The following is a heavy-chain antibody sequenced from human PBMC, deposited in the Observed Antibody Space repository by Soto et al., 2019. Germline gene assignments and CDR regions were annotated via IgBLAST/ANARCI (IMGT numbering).Heavy chain of an antibody. CDR1: GYSFTSYW. CDR2: IYPGNSDT. J-gene: IGHJ5*02. D-gene: IGHD6-13*01. Sequence: PGESLKISCKGSGYSFTSYWIGWVRQMPRKGLEWMGIIYPGNSDTRYSPNFQGQVTISADKSISTAYLQWSSLKASDTAMYYCARGVTARAAAGRWLWFDPWGQGTLVTVSS. CDR3: ARGVTARAAAGRWLWFDP. V-gene: IGHV5-51*01.